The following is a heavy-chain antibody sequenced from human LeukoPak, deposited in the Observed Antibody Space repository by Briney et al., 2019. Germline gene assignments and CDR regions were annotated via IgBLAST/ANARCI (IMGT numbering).Heavy chain of an antibody. D-gene: IGHD2-2*01. Sequence: MASETLSLTCAVYGGSFSGYYWSWIRQPPGKGLEWIGEINHSGSTNYNPSLKSRVTISVDTSKNQFSLKLSSVTAADTAVYYCARQRCSSTSCYAYRVVVNWFDPWGQGTLVTVSS. CDR3: ARQRCSSTSCYAYRVVVNWFDP. CDR2: INHSGST. CDR1: GGSFSGYY. V-gene: IGHV4-34*01. J-gene: IGHJ5*02.